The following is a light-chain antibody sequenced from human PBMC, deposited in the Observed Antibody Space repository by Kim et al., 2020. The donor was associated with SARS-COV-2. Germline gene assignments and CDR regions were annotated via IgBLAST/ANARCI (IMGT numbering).Light chain of an antibody. V-gene: IGKV1-39*01. CDR1: QSIGTN. CDR2: AAS. Sequence: ASVGRRVTITGRESQSIGTNVNWYQQKSGKAPKLLIYAASSLQGGVPSRFSGSGSGTDFTLTISSLQPEDSATYYCKQSNSTPLTFGGGTRVEI. CDR3: KQSNSTPLT. J-gene: IGKJ4*01.